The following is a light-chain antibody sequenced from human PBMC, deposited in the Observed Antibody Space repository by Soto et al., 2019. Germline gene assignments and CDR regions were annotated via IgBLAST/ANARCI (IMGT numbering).Light chain of an antibody. V-gene: IGKV1-6*01. CDR2: KGS. Sequence: AIQMTQSPSALSASVGDRVTITCRASQGIRNDLGWYQQKPGKAPKLLIYKGSDLQSGVPSRFSGSGSGAEFTLTISSLQPDDVATYYCHQYHTYSTFGQGTKVDIK. J-gene: IGKJ1*01. CDR1: QGIRND. CDR3: HQYHTYST.